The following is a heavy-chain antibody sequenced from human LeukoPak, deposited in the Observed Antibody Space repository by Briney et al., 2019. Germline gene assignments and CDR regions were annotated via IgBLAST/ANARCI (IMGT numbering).Heavy chain of an antibody. V-gene: IGHV1-24*01. CDR3: ATAWMVRGVFDY. Sequence: GASVKVSCKVSGYTLTELSMHWVRQAPGKGPEWMGGFDPEDGETIYAQKFQGRVTMTEDTSTDTAYMELSSLRSEDTAVYYCATAWMVRGVFDYWGQGTLVTVSS. CDR2: FDPEDGET. CDR1: GYTLTELS. D-gene: IGHD3-10*01. J-gene: IGHJ4*02.